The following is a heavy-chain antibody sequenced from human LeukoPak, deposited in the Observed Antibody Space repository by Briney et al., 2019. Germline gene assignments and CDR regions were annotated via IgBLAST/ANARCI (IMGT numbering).Heavy chain of an antibody. CDR1: GFTFSTYW. V-gene: IGHV3-7*01. D-gene: IGHD6-19*01. CDR3: ARGSSGWNADH. Sequence: GGSLRLSCAASGFTFSTYWMSWVRQARGKGPEWVANIKRDGSEKDYVGSVRGRFTISRDNAKNSLYLQMDSLRVEDTAIYYCARGSSGWNADHWGQGTLVTVSS. CDR2: IKRDGSEK. J-gene: IGHJ5*02.